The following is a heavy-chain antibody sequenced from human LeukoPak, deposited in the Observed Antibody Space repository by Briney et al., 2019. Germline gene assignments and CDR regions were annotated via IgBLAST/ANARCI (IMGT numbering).Heavy chain of an antibody. Sequence: ASVKVSCKASGYTSTSYGISWVRQAPGQGLEWMGWISAYNGNTNYAQKLQGRVTMTTDTSTSTAYMELRSLRSDDTAVYYCARVFTMVRGVIIALDYWGQGTMVTVSS. J-gene: IGHJ4*02. D-gene: IGHD3-10*01. CDR1: GYTSTSYG. CDR3: ARVFTMVRGVIIALDY. CDR2: ISAYNGNT. V-gene: IGHV1-18*01.